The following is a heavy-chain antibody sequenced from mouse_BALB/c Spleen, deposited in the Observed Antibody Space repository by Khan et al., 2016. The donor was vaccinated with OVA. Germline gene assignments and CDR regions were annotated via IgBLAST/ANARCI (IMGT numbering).Heavy chain of an antibody. CDR3: ARQPYYHYNIMDY. V-gene: IGHV2-6-1*01. Sequence: VQLVESGPGLVAPSQSLSITCTISGFSLTNYGVHWVRQPPGKGLEWLVVIWSDGSTTYNSPLKSRLTISKDNSKSQVCLKMNSLQTDDTAMYFCARQPYYHYNIMDYWGQGTSVTVSS. D-gene: IGHD2-10*01. CDR1: GFSLTNYG. CDR2: IWSDGST. J-gene: IGHJ4*01.